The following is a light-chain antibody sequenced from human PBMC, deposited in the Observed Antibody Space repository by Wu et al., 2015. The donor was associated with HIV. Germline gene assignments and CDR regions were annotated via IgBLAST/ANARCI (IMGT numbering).Light chain of an antibody. Sequence: EIVMTQSPATLSVSPGERATLSCRASQSVNSNFAWYLQKPGQAPRLLIYAASTRATGIPARFSGSGSGTEFTLTISSMQSEDFAVYYCQQYNNWPRTFGQGTKVEIK. V-gene: IGKV3-15*01. CDR2: AAS. CDR3: QQYNNWPRT. J-gene: IGKJ1*01. CDR1: QSVNSN.